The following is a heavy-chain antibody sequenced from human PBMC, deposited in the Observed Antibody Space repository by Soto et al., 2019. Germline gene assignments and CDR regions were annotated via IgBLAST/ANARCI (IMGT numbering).Heavy chain of an antibody. J-gene: IGHJ6*02. CDR2: IIPIFGTT. V-gene: IGHV1-69*05. CDR1: GGTFNSYA. D-gene: IGHD1-1*01. Sequence: QVQLVQSGAEVKMPGSSVKVSCKASGGTFNSYAIDWVRQAPGQGLEWMGGIIPIFGTTNYPQKLQGRVKLPPHESTRTAYMELSTLRSEDTAVYYCARGIVTGSESNYYYYGMDVWGQGTTVTVSS. CDR3: ARGIVTGSESNYYYYGMDV.